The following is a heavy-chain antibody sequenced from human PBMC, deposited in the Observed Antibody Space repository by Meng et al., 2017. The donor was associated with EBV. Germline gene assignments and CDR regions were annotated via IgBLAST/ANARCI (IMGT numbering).Heavy chain of an antibody. CDR3: ARVSPQRYFDYLAPPDY. V-gene: IGHV4-34*01. CDR1: GGSVNGYF. J-gene: IGHJ4*02. CDR2: LHHSGST. D-gene: IGHD3-9*01. Sequence: QVQLQQWGAGLLKPSVTLSLTSAVYGGSVNGYFWSWIRHPPGKGLEWIGELHHSGSTNYNPSLKSRLRISVDTSKNQFSLNLTSVTAADTAVYYCARVSPQRYFDYLAPPDYWGQGTLVTVSS.